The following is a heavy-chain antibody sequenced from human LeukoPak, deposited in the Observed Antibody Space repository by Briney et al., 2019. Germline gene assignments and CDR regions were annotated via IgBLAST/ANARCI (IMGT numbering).Heavy chain of an antibody. CDR3: AKDWDYVWGSYRFKGGAFDI. D-gene: IGHD3-16*02. J-gene: IGHJ3*02. CDR1: GFTFSSYA. CDR2: ISGSGGST. V-gene: IGHV3-23*01. Sequence: GGSLRLSCAASGFTFSSYAMSWVRQAPGKGLEWVSAISGSGGSTYYADSVKGRFTTSRDNSKNTLYLQMNSLRAEDTAVYYCAKDWDYVWGSYRFKGGAFDIWGQGTMVTVSS.